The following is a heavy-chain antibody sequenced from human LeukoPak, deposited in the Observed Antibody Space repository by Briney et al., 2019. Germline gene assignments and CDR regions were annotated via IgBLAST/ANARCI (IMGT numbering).Heavy chain of an antibody. CDR1: GGSISSYY. V-gene: IGHV4-59*01. Sequence: PSETLSLTCTVSGGSISSYYWSWIRQPPGKGLEWIGYIYYSGSTNYNPSLKSRVTISVDTSKNQFSLKLSSVTAADTAVYYCARGGNWNYGHAFDIWGQGTMVTVSS. CDR3: ARGGNWNYGHAFDI. J-gene: IGHJ3*02. CDR2: IYYSGST. D-gene: IGHD1-7*01.